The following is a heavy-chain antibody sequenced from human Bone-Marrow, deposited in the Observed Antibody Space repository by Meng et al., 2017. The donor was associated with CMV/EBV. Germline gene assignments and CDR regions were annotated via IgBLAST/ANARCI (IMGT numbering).Heavy chain of an antibody. Sequence: GEDPKIYCRCSGYSFTGYWIGWVRQMPGKGLEWMGIIYPGDSDTRYSPSFQGQVTISADKSISTAYLQWSSLKASDTAMYYCARWGSSSKRGFDDRGQGTLVTVSS. V-gene: IGHV5-51*01. CDR2: IYPGDSDT. J-gene: IGHJ4*02. D-gene: IGHD6-6*01. CDR1: GYSFTGYW. CDR3: ARWGSSSKRGFDD.